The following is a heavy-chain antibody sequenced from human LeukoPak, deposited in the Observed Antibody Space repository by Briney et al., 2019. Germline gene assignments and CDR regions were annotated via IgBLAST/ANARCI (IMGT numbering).Heavy chain of an antibody. CDR3: ARDTRGVLLWFGERNDAFDI. V-gene: IGHV1-18*01. J-gene: IGHJ3*02. D-gene: IGHD3-10*01. Sequence: ASVKVSCKASGYTFTSYGISWVRQAPGQGLEWMGWISAYNGNTNYAQKLQGRVTMTTDTSTSTAYMELRSLRSDDTAVYYCARDTRGVLLWFGERNDAFDIWGQGTMVTVSS. CDR1: GYTFTSYG. CDR2: ISAYNGNT.